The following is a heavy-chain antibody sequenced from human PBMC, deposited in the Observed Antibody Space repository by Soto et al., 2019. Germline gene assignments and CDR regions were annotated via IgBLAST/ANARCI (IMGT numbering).Heavy chain of an antibody. D-gene: IGHD1-20*01. CDR1: GFTFSSHW. CDR3: VRDSGAYNLDY. Sequence: EVQLVESGGGLVQPGGSLRLSCVACGFTFSSHWMHWVRRTPGTGLACVARIKSDVTYRDYGDSVQGRFTISRDNAKNTLYLHMNNLRADDTAVYYCVRDSGAYNLDYWGQGTLVTVSS. J-gene: IGHJ4*02. V-gene: IGHV3-74*01. CDR2: IKSDVTYR.